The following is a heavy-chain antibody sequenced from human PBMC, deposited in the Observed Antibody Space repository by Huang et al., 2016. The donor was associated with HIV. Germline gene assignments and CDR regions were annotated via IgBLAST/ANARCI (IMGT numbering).Heavy chain of an antibody. CDR1: GYTFTRYA. CDR2: SNTNTGNP. Sequence: QVQLVQSGSELRKPGASVKVSCQASGYTFTRYAMNWVRQAPGQGLEWMGWSNTNTGNPTYAQAFTGRLVLSLDTSVSTAYLQISSLEAEDTAVYYCARDYYDSRGYDIHAVVDYWGQGTLVTVSS. CDR3: ARDYYDSRGYDIHAVVDY. D-gene: IGHD3-22*01. J-gene: IGHJ4*02. V-gene: IGHV7-4-1*02.